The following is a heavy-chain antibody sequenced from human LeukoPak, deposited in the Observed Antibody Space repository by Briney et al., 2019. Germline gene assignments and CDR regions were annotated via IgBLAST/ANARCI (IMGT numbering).Heavy chain of an antibody. V-gene: IGHV1-18*01. D-gene: IGHD3-22*01. CDR2: ISAYNGNT. CDR3: ARDGRVYYDSSGPGGY. Sequence: ASVNVSCMAYGYTFTSYGISWVRQAPGQGREWMGWISAYNGNTNYAQKLQGRGTMTTDTSTSTAYMELRSLRSDDTAVYYCARDGRVYYDSSGPGGYWGQGTLVTVSS. CDR1: GYTFTSYG. J-gene: IGHJ4*02.